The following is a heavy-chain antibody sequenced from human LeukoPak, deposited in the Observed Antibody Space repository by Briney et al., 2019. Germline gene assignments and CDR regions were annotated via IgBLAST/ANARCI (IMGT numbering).Heavy chain of an antibody. D-gene: IGHD3-9*01. CDR3: ALTKFLGDWFDP. Sequence: SETLSLTCTVSGGSISSYYWSWIRQPPEKGLEWIGYIYYTGSTNYNPSLKSRVTISVDTSKNQFSLKLSSVTAADTAVYYCALTKFLGDWFDPWGQGTLVTVSS. J-gene: IGHJ5*02. V-gene: IGHV4-59*01. CDR2: IYYTGST. CDR1: GGSISSYY.